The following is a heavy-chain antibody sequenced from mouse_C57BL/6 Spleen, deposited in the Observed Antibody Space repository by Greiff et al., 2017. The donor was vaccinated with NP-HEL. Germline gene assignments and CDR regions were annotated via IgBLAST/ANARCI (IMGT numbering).Heavy chain of an antibody. CDR2: IYPGDGDT. V-gene: IGHV1-80*01. J-gene: IGHJ2*01. Sequence: VQLQQSGAELVKPGASVKISCKASGYAFSSYWMNWVKQRPGKGLEWIGQIYPGDGDTNYNGKFKGKATLTADKSSSTAYMQLSSLTSEDSAVYFCARCYYGSSPYFDYWGQGTTLTVSS. CDR1: GYAFSSYW. D-gene: IGHD1-1*01. CDR3: ARCYYGSSPYFDY.